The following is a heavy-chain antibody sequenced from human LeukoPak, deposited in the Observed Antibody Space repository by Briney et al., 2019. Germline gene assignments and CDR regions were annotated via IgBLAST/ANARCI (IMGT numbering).Heavy chain of an antibody. CDR3: ATRAGGY. Sequence: RPGGSLRLSCAASGFTFTNYAMSWVRQAPGKGLEWVSAISAGGGGTYYADSVKGRFTISRDDSKNTLYLQMNSLRAEDTAVYYCATRAGGYWGQGTLVTVSS. D-gene: IGHD3-10*01. CDR2: ISAGGGGT. CDR1: GFTFTNYA. J-gene: IGHJ4*02. V-gene: IGHV3-23*01.